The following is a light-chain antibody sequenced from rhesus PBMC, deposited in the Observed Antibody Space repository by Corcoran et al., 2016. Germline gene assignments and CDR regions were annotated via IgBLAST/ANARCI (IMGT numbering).Light chain of an antibody. CDR3: LQGYSTPFT. CDR2: AAS. J-gene: IGKJ3*01. CDR1: QGISDY. Sequence: DIQMTQSPSSLSASVGDRVTITCRASQGISDYLSWYQQKPGKSPKRLIYAASRLESGVPSRFSGSGAGTVFPLTISRLQPEDFAAYYCLQGYSTPFTFGPGTKLDIK. V-gene: IGKV1-36*02.